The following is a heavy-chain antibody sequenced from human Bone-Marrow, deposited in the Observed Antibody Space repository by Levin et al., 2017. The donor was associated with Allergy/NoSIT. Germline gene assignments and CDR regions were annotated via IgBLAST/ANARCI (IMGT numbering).Heavy chain of an antibody. CDR3: ARVALGYCSGRICSPYLDV. CDR2: IGTGGET. CDR1: GFTFSSYD. Sequence: GGSLRLSCVTSGFTFSSYDMYWVRQTRGKGLEWVSAIGTGGETYYPGSVQGRFTISRENAKKSLYLQINSLSVGDTGVYYCARVALGYCSGRICSPYLDVWGQGTTVTVSS. J-gene: IGHJ6*02. V-gene: IGHV3-13*01. D-gene: IGHD2-15*01.